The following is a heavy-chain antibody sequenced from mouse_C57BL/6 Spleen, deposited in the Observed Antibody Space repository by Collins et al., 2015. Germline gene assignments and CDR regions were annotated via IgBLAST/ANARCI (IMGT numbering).Heavy chain of an antibody. CDR1: GFTFSNYW. Sequence: EVKLEESGGGLVQPGGSMKLSCVASGFTFSNYWMNWVRQSPEKGLEWVAEIRLKSNNYATHYAESVKGRFTISRDDSKSSVYLQMNNLRAEDTGIYYCTRSDAMDYWGQGTSVTVSS. CDR2: IRLKSNNYAT. CDR3: TRSDAMDY. V-gene: IGHV6-6*02. J-gene: IGHJ4*01.